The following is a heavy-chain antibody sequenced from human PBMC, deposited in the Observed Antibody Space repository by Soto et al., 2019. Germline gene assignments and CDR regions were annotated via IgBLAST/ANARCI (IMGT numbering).Heavy chain of an antibody. J-gene: IGHJ4*02. D-gene: IGHD2-8*01. V-gene: IGHV1-18*01. Sequence: QVQLVQSGAEVKKPGASVRVSCKASGYSFTTYGVTWVRQAPGQGLEWMGWISTYNGDTRVAQQHQGRVTLTTDTSTNAAHMELRSLRSAATAIYYCARTEGRSTRGDYWGQGTLVTVSS. CDR1: GYSFTTYG. CDR2: ISTYNGDT. CDR3: ARTEGRSTRGDY.